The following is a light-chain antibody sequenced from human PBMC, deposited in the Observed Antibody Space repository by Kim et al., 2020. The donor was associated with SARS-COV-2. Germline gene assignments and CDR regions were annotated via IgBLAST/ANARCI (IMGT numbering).Light chain of an antibody. CDR3: SSTSTSSTFVV. Sequence: PGRAPQLMIFEVSSRPSGVSNRFSGSKSGNTASLTISGLQAEDEADYYCSSTSTSSTFVVFGGGTQLTVL. J-gene: IGLJ2*01. CDR2: EVS. V-gene: IGLV2-14*01.